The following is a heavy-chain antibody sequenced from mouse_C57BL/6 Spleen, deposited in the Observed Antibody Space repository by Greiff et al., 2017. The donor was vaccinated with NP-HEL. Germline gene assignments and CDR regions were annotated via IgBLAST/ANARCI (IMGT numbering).Heavy chain of an antibody. CDR1: GFTFTDYY. J-gene: IGHJ2*01. CDR3: ARYPGSYFDY. V-gene: IGHV7-3*01. D-gene: IGHD4-1*01. Sequence: EVQGVESGGGLVQPGGSLSLSCAASGFTFTDYYMSWVRQPPGKALEWLGFIRNKANGYTTEYSASVKGRFTISRDKSQSILYLQMNALRAEDSANYYCARYPGSYFDYWGQGTTLTVSS. CDR2: IRNKANGYTT.